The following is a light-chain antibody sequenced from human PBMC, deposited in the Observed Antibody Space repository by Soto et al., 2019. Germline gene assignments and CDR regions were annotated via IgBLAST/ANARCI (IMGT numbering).Light chain of an antibody. CDR3: QHYNTFSPYT. V-gene: IGKV1-5*03. Sequence: DIQMTQSPSTLSASVGDRVTLTCLDSQSVSDWFAWYQQKPGKAPKLLIYKASNLESGVPSRLSGSGSGTESTLTISTPQPNDAATSYCQHYNTFSPYTFGQGTKLLIK. J-gene: IGKJ2*01. CDR1: QSVSDW. CDR2: KAS.